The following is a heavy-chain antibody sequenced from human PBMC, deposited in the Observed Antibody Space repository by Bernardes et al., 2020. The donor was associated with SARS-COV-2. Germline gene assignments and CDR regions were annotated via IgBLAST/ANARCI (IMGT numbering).Heavy chain of an antibody. D-gene: IGHD3-16*01. CDR1: GGSLSGYY. CDR3: ARAVWGIWYFDL. CDR2: INYSGST. Sequence: SETLSLTCAAYGGSLSGYYWHWVRQAPGKGLEWIGQINYSGSTNYNPSPKSRVTISVDTSKNQFSLMLNSVTAADTAVYYCARAVWGIWYFDLWGRGTLVTVSS. V-gene: IGHV4-34*01. J-gene: IGHJ2*01.